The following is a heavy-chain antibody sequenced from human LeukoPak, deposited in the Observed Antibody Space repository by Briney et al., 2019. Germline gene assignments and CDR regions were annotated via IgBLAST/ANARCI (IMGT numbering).Heavy chain of an antibody. J-gene: IGHJ4*02. CDR3: ARGFDYYDSTGSGY. CDR1: GFTFSSYW. Sequence: PGGSLRLPCAASGFTFSSYWMHWVRQAPGKGLVWVSRINGDGRSTTYADSAKGRFTISRDNAKNTLYLQMNSLRVEDTAVYYCARGFDYYDSTGSGYWGQGTLVTVSS. CDR2: INGDGRST. D-gene: IGHD3-22*01. V-gene: IGHV3-74*01.